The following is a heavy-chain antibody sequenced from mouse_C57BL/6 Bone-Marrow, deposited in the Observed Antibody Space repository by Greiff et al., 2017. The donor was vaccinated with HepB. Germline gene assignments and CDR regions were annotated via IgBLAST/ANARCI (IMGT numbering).Heavy chain of an antibody. D-gene: IGHD1-1*01. CDR1: GYTFTSYW. CDR2: INPYNGDT. Sequence: VQLQQPGTELVKPGASVKLSCKASGYTFTSYWMHWVKQRPGQGLEWIGRINPYNGDTFYNQKFKGKATLTVDKSSSTAHMELLSLTSEDFAVYYCASPPYYYGSSYWFAYWGQGTLVTVSA. J-gene: IGHJ3*01. CDR3: ASPPYYYGSSYWFAY. V-gene: IGHV1-53*01.